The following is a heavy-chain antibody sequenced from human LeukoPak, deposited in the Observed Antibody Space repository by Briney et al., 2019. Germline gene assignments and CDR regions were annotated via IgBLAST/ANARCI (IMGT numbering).Heavy chain of an antibody. CDR3: ARAGTVIFDY. D-gene: IGHD4-17*01. V-gene: IGHV4-39*07. CDR1: GGSISSSSYS. J-gene: IGHJ4*02. Sequence: SETLSLTCTVSGGSISSSSYSWGWIRQPPGKGLEWIGSISDSGSTFYNPSLKSRVAISVDTSKNQFSLRLNSVTAADTAVYYCARAGTVIFDYWAREPWSPSPQ. CDR2: ISDSGST.